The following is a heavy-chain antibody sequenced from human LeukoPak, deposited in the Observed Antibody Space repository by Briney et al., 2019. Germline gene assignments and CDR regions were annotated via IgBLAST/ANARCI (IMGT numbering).Heavy chain of an antibody. V-gene: IGHV3-23*01. CDR1: GFTFSSYA. Sequence: GGSLRLSCAASGFTFSSYAMSWVRQAPGKGLEWVSAISTSGVTYYADSVRGRFTISRDNSKNTLYLQMNSLRAEDTAVYYCAKSVIVPAAPDGAFDIWGQGTMVTVSS. J-gene: IGHJ3*02. CDR2: ISTSGVT. D-gene: IGHD2-2*01. CDR3: AKSVIVPAAPDGAFDI.